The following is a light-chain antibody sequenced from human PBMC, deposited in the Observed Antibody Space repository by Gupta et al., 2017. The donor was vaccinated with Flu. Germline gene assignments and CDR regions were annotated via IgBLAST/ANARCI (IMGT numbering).Light chain of an antibody. CDR1: SSDVGGYKY. CDR2: EVS. Sequence: QSALTQPPSASGSLGQSVTISCTGTSSDVGGYKYVSWYQQHPGKAPKLMIYEVSKRPSGVPDRFSGSKSGSTASLTVSGLQAEDEADYYCNSYAGSNNLVFGGGTKLTVL. CDR3: NSYAGSNNLV. V-gene: IGLV2-8*01. J-gene: IGLJ2*01.